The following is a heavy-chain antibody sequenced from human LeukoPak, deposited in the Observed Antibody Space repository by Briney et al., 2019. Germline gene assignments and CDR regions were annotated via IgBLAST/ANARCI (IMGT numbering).Heavy chain of an antibody. D-gene: IGHD6-13*01. V-gene: IGHV4-61*02. Sequence: SQTLSLTCTVSGGSISSGSYYWSWIRQPAGKGLEWIGRIYTSGSTNYNPSLKSRVTISVDTSKNQFSLKLSSVTAADTAVYYCAAAGQYYYYYYMDVWGKGTTVTISS. CDR2: IYTSGST. J-gene: IGHJ6*03. CDR3: AAAGQYYYYYYMDV. CDR1: GGSISSGSYY.